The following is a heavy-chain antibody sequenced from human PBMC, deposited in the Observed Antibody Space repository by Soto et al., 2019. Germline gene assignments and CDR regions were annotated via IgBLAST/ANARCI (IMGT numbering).Heavy chain of an antibody. Sequence: PSETLSLTCAVSGGSISSSNWSSWVRQPPGKGLEWIGEIYHSGSTNYNPSLKSRVTISVDKSKNQFSLKLSSVTAADTAVYYCARVLDCSSEPYNWYYSSGQGTLVTVSA. J-gene: IGHJ5*01. CDR1: GGSISSSNW. CDR2: IYHSGST. V-gene: IGHV4-4*02. CDR3: ARVLDCSSEPYNWYYS. D-gene: IGHD6-6*01.